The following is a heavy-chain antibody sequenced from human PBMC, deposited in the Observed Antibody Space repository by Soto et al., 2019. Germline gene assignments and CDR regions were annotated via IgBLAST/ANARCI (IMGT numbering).Heavy chain of an antibody. Sequence: TLSLTCTVSGGSISSYYWSWIRQPPGKGLEWIGYIYYSGSTNYNPSLKSRVTISVDTSKNQFSLKLSSVTAADTAVYYCARRIKYCSSTSCYDLYGMDVWGQGTTVTVSS. CDR2: IYYSGST. V-gene: IGHV4-59*08. CDR3: ARRIKYCSSTSCYDLYGMDV. D-gene: IGHD2-2*01. J-gene: IGHJ6*02. CDR1: GGSISSYY.